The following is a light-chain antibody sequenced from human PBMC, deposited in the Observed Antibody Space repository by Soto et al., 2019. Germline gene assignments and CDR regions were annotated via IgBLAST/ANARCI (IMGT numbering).Light chain of an antibody. CDR2: NNN. Sequence: QSVLTQPPSASGTPGQRVTISCSGSSSNLGSNTVNWYQQVPGTAPKLLIYNNNQRPSGVPDRFSGSRSDTSASLAISGLQSGDEADYYCAAWDDRLNGPVFGGGTKVTVL. CDR3: AAWDDRLNGPV. CDR1: SSNLGSNT. J-gene: IGLJ3*02. V-gene: IGLV1-44*01.